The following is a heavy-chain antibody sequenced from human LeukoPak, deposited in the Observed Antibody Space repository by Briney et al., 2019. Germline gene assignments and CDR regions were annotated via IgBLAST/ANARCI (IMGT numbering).Heavy chain of an antibody. CDR2: IYTSGST. J-gene: IGHJ3*02. CDR3: ARDRSHAFDI. D-gene: IGHD6-13*01. Sequence: SETLSLTCTVSGGSISSGSYYWSWIRQPAGKGLEWIGRIYTSGSTNYNPSLKSRVTISVDTSKNQFSLKLSSVTAADTAVYYCARDRSHAFDIWGQGTMVTVSS. CDR1: GGSISSGSYY. V-gene: IGHV4-61*02.